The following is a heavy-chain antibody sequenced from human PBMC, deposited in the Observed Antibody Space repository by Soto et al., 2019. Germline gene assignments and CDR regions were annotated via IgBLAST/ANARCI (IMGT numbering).Heavy chain of an antibody. CDR2: ISYDGSNK. D-gene: IGHD3-3*01. CDR3: ARGAVRQITSLGVVHPLTTTYYGMYV. CDR1: VFTFSSYA. Sequence: PGGYLRLSCSASVFTFSSYAMHWVRQAPGKGLEWVAVISYDGSNKYYADSVKGRFTISRDNSKNTLYLQMNSLRAEDTAVYYCARGAVRQITSLGVVHPLTTTYYGMYVRGQRTTVTVS. V-gene: IGHV3-30-3*01. J-gene: IGHJ6*02.